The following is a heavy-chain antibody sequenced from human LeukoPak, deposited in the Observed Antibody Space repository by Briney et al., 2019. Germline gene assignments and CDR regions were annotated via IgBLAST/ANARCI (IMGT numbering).Heavy chain of an antibody. CDR2: IRNKANSYTT. CDR1: GFTFIDHY. CDR3: ARRNSVTQGLDN. D-gene: IGHD5/OR15-5a*01. Sequence: GGSLRLSCAASGFTFIDHYMDWVRHAPGKGLEWIGRIRNKANSYTTEYAASVKGRFTVSRDDSKNSLLLQMNSLESEDTAVYYCARRNSVTQGLDNWGQGTLVTVSS. V-gene: IGHV3-72*01. J-gene: IGHJ4*02.